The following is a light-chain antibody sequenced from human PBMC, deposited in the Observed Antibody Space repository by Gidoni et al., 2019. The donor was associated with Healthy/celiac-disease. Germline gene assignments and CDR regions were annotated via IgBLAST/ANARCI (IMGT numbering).Light chain of an antibody. J-gene: IGKJ1*01. V-gene: IGKV2-28*01. CDR3: MQALQTPRT. CDR2: LGS. CDR1: QSLLHSNGYNY. Sequence: DSVMTQSPLSLPVTPGEPASISCRSSQSLLHSNGYNYLDWYLQKPGQSQKLLIYLGSNRASGVPDRFSGSGSGTDFTLKISRVEAEDVGVYYCMQALQTPRTFXQXTKVEIK.